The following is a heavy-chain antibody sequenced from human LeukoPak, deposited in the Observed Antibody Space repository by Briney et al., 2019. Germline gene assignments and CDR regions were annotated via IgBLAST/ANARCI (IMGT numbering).Heavy chain of an antibody. V-gene: IGHV4-59*01. CDR1: GGSISSYY. CDR2: IYHSGSTNYST. J-gene: IGHJ4*02. CDR3: ASVRNLVATSRPGDGDYFDY. D-gene: IGHD5-12*01. Sequence: SETLSLPCTVSGGSISSYYWSWIRQPPGKGLEWIGNIYHSGSTNYSTNYNSSLKSRVTISVDTSKKQFSLKLSSVTAADTAVYYCASVRNLVATSRPGDGDYFDYWGQGTLVIVSS.